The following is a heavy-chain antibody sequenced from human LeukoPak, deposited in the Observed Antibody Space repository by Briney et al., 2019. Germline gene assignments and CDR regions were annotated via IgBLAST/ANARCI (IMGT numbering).Heavy chain of an antibody. CDR3: AKTYSSSWYAGDY. Sequence: GGSLRLSCAASGFTFSSYAMNRVRQAPGKGLEWVSAITGPGGSTYYADSVKGRFTISRDNSKNTLYLQMNSLRDDDTAVYFCAKTYSSSWYAGDYWGQGTLVTVSS. V-gene: IGHV3-23*01. J-gene: IGHJ4*02. CDR1: GFTFSSYA. CDR2: ITGPGGST. D-gene: IGHD6-13*01.